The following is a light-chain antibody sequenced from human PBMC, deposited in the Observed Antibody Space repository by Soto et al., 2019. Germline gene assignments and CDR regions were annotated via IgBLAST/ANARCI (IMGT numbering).Light chain of an antibody. CDR3: QQYGSSPLT. V-gene: IGKV3-20*01. CDR2: GAS. J-gene: IGKJ4*01. CDR1: QSVSNNY. Sequence: EVVMTQSPASLSVSPGETATLSCRASQSVSNNYLAWYQQKPGQAPRLLIYGASNRATGIPDRFSGSGSGTDFTLTISRLDPEDFAVYYCQQYGSSPLTFGGGTKVDIK.